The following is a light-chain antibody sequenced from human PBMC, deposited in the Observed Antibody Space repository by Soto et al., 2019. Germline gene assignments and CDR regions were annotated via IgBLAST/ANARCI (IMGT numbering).Light chain of an antibody. Sequence: EIVLTQSPATLSLSPGERATLSCRASQSISSYLAWYQQKPGQAPRLLIYDASNRATGIPARFSGSGSGTDFTLNISRLEPEDFAVYYCQQRSIWYTFGQGTKLEI. V-gene: IGKV3-11*01. CDR1: QSISSY. CDR2: DAS. CDR3: QQRSIWYT. J-gene: IGKJ2*01.